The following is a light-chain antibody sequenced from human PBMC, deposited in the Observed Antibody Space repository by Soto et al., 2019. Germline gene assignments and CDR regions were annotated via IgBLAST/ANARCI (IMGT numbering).Light chain of an antibody. Sequence: EIVLTQSPATLSLSPGERATLSCRASQSVTNSLAWYQQKPGQAPRLLVYDASNRATGIPTRFSGSGSGTDFTLTISNLEPEDFDVYYCQQNISWPLTLGGGTKVDIK. CDR1: QSVTNS. CDR2: DAS. CDR3: QQNISWPLT. V-gene: IGKV3-11*01. J-gene: IGKJ4*01.